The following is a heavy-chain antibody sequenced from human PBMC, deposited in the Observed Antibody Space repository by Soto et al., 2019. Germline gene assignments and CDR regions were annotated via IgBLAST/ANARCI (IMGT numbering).Heavy chain of an antibody. CDR2: ISYDGSNE. Sequence: QVQLVESGGGVVQPGRSLRLSCAASGFTFSTFTMHWVRQAPGKGLEWVAVISYDGSNENHADSVKGRFTISRDNSKNTLYLQMSSLIPDDTAVYYCARSHYDFWTGYPSDAFDLWGQGRMVTVSS. D-gene: IGHD3-3*01. J-gene: IGHJ3*01. V-gene: IGHV3-30-3*01. CDR3: ARSHYDFWTGYPSDAFDL. CDR1: GFTFSTFT.